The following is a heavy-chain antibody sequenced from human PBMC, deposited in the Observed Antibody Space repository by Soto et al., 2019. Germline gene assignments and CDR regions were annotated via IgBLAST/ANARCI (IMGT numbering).Heavy chain of an antibody. CDR1: GGTFSSYS. V-gene: IGHV1-69*13. CDR3: ARDQKRRGAHTENGMDV. D-gene: IGHD3-16*01. J-gene: IGHJ6*02. Sequence: SVKVSCKASGGTFSSYSISWVRQAPGQGLEWMGGIIPIFGTANYAQKFQGRVTITADESTSTAYMELSSLRSEDTAVYYCARDQKRRGAHTENGMDVWGQGTTVTVSS. CDR2: IIPIFGTA.